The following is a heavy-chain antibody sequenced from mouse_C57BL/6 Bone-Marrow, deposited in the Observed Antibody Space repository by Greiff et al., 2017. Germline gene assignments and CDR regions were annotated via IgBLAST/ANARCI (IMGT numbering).Heavy chain of an antibody. D-gene: IGHD2-1*01. CDR1: GFTFSSYG. CDR3: ARGGGNFYYFDY. J-gene: IGHJ2*01. CDR2: ISSGGSYT. Sequence: VQLKESGGDLVKPGGSLKLSCAASGFTFSSYGMSWVRQTPDKRLEWVATISSGGSYTYYPDSVKGRFTISRDNAKNTLYLQMSSLKSEDTAMYYCARGGGNFYYFDYWGQGTTLTVSS. V-gene: IGHV5-6*01.